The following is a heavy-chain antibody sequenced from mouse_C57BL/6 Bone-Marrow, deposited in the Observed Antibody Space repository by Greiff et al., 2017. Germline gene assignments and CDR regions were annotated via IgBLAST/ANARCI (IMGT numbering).Heavy chain of an antibody. D-gene: IGHD2-4*01. V-gene: IGHV1-52*01. CDR1: GYTFTSYW. J-gene: IGHJ3*01. Sequence: QVQLQQPGAELGRPGSSVKLSCKASGYTFTSYWMHWVKQRPIQGLEWIGNIDPSDSETHYNQKFKDKATLTVDKSSSTAYMQLSSLTSEDSAVYYCARWDDYDVAWFAYWGQATLVTVSA. CDR2: IDPSDSET. CDR3: ARWDDYDVAWFAY.